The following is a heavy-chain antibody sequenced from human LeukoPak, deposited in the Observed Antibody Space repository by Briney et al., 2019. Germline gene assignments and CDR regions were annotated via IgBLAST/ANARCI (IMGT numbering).Heavy chain of an antibody. Sequence: SGPTLVNPTQTLTLTCTFSGFSLSTNEVGVGRIRQPPGKALEWLALIYGNDDKRYSPSLKSRLTITKDTSKNQVVLTMTNMDPVDTATYYCAHRRGIVGHGYYFDYWGQGTLVTVSS. CDR1: GFSLSTNEVG. J-gene: IGHJ4*02. V-gene: IGHV2-5*01. CDR3: AHRRGIVGHGYYFDY. D-gene: IGHD1-26*01. CDR2: IYGNDDK.